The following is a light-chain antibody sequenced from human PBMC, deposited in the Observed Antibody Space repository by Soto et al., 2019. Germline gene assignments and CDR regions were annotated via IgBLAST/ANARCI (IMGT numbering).Light chain of an antibody. V-gene: IGKV3-20*01. CDR1: QSVSSSY. Sequence: EIVLTQSPGTLSLSPGERATLSCRASQSVSSSYLAWYQQKPGQAPRLLIYGASSRGTGIPDRFSGSGSGTDFTLTISRLEPEDFAVYYCEQDGSFFLTFGG. J-gene: IGKJ4*02. CDR3: EQDGSFFLT. CDR2: GAS.